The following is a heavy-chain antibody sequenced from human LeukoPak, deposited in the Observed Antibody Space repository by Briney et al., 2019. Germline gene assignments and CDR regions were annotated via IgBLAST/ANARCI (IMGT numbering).Heavy chain of an antibody. CDR1: GFTFNKYF. Sequence: GGSLRLSCVTSGFTFNKYFMSWVRLAPGKGLEWVANINQDGNAKYYADSVKGRFTISRDNAKNSVYQQMNSLRGDDTAVYYCARSRWPEDYWGQGTLVTVSS. J-gene: IGHJ4*02. V-gene: IGHV3-7*01. CDR3: ARSRWPEDY. D-gene: IGHD1-14*01. CDR2: INQDGNAK.